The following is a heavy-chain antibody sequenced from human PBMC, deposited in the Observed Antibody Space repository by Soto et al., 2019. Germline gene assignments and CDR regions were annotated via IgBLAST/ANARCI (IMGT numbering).Heavy chain of an antibody. Sequence: GASVKVSCKASGYTFTDYYIQWVRQAPGQGLEYMGWISPKSGGEAHAQKFRGRVTMTRDTSISTAYMALSRLRSDDTAVYYCARDRRGDYDFWSGYQLDYYGMDVWGQGTTVTVSS. CDR1: GYTFTDYY. CDR2: ISPKSGGE. V-gene: IGHV1-2*02. CDR3: ARDRRGDYDFWSGYQLDYYGMDV. D-gene: IGHD3-3*01. J-gene: IGHJ6*02.